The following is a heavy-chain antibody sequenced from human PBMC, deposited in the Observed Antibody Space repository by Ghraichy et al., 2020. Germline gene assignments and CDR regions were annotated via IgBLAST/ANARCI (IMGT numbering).Heavy chain of an antibody. CDR3: ARASRVVRFYYYDGMDV. D-gene: IGHD4-23*01. V-gene: IGHV3-48*02. J-gene: IGHJ6*02. Sequence: WISYISTSSRRIFYSDSVKGRFTISRDNAHNSLFLQMKRLRDEATAVYYCARASRVVRFYYYDGMDVWGQGTTVTVSS. CDR2: ISTSSRRI.